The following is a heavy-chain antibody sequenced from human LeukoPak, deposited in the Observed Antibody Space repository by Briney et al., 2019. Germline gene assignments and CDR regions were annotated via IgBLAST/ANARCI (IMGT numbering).Heavy chain of an antibody. J-gene: IGHJ3*01. V-gene: IGHV3-7*01. CDR1: GFTFNTYW. CDR3: VRDKGGRSGAIYYDAFDV. CDR2: IDQGGSTK. D-gene: IGHD1-26*01. Sequence: GGSLRLSCAASGFTFNTYWMIWVRQAPGKGLEWVANIDQGGSTKYYVDSLKGRFTISRDNAKNSLYLQMNSLRAEDTAVYYCVRDKGGRSGAIYYDAFDVWGQGTMITVSS.